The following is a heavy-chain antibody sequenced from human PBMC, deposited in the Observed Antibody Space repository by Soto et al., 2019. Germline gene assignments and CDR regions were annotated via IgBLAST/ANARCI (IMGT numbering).Heavy chain of an antibody. CDR3: ARVPGY. D-gene: IGHD2-2*01. CDR1: GGSISSGGYS. V-gene: IGHV4-30-2*01. CDR2: MYHSGST. J-gene: IGHJ4*02. Sequence: QLQLQESGSGLVKPSQTLSLTCAVSGGSISSGGYSWSWIRQPPGKGLEWIGYMYHSGSTYYNPALESRGTISIDRTKNQFSLNLSSVTAADMAVSYCARVPGYWGQGMLVTVSS.